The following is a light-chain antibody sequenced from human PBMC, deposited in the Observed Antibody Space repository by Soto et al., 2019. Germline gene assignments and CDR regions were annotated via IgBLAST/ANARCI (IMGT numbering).Light chain of an antibody. CDR2: DTT. V-gene: IGLV7-46*01. CDR1: SGAVTNGHY. CDR3: LLSYHRPYV. J-gene: IGLJ1*01. Sequence: QAFVTQAPSLTVSTEGTVTLTCGYTSGAVTNGHYPYWFQQKPGQAPRTLIYDTTNRHSWTPARFSGSLLGGKAALTLSGAQPEDEAEYYCLLSYHRPYVFGAGTKGTVL.